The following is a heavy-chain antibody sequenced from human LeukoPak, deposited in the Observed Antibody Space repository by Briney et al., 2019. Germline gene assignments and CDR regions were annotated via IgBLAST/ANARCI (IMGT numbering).Heavy chain of an antibody. J-gene: IGHJ6*03. CDR1: GFTFGDYA. V-gene: IGHV3-7*01. D-gene: IGHD3-9*01. CDR3: ARDDDYDILTGSPMDV. Sequence: GGSLRLSCTGSGFTFGDYAMSWVRQAPGKGLEWVANIKQDGSEKYYVDSVKGRFTISRDNAKNSLYLQMNSLRAEDTAVYYCARDDDYDILTGSPMDVWGKGTTVTISS. CDR2: IKQDGSEK.